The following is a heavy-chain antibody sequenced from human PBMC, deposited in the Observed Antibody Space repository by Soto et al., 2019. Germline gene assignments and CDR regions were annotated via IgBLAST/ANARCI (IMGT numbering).Heavy chain of an antibody. D-gene: IGHD5-12*01. CDR1: GFTFGNYA. V-gene: IGHV3-23*01. J-gene: IGHJ3*01. CDR2: LGGGGDDT. Sequence: QPGGSLRLSCAASGFTFGNYAMSWVRQAPGKGLEWVASLGGGGDDTYYAASVRGRFTVARDNSNNKLFLQMNSLTAEDTAVYYCVKDAIPYNGVRDLRALWGQGSKVPVSS. CDR3: VKDAIPYNGVRDLRAL.